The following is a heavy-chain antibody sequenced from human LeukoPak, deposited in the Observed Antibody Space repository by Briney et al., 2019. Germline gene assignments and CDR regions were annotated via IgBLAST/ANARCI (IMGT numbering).Heavy chain of an antibody. Sequence: SETLSLTCTVYGDSINAYYWSWIRQPPGRGLEWIGYIYYSGSTNYNLSLKSRVTISVDTSKNQFSLHLRSVTAADTAVYYCARHGATWYPFDPWGQGTLVTVSS. D-gene: IGHD6-13*01. CDR3: ARHGATWYPFDP. V-gene: IGHV4-59*08. CDR2: IYYSGST. CDR1: GDSINAYY. J-gene: IGHJ5*02.